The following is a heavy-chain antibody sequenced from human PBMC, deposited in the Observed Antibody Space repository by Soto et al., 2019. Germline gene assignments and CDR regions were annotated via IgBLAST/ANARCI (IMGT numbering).Heavy chain of an antibody. D-gene: IGHD3-10*01. CDR1: GYSFTSYW. CDR2: IYPGDSDT. J-gene: IGHJ6*02. CDR3: ARAQGSGSYYNPYYYYGMDV. Sequence: GESLKISCKGSGYSFTSYWIGWVRQMPGKGLEWMGIIYPGDSDTRYSPSFQGQVTISADKSISTAYLKWSSLKASDTAMYYCARAQGSGSYYNPYYYYGMDVWGQGTTVTVSS. V-gene: IGHV5-51*01.